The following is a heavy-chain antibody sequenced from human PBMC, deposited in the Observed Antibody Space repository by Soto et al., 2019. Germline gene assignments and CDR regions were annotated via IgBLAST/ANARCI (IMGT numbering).Heavy chain of an antibody. CDR2: INPNSGGT. CDR3: ARTRSGSYPNYYYGMDV. J-gene: IGHJ6*02. Sequence: ASVKVSCKASGYTFTGYYMHWVRQAPGRGLEWMGWINPNSGGTNYAQKFQGWVTMTRDTSISTAYMELSRLRSDDTDVYYCARTRSGSYPNYYYGMDVWGQGTTVTVSS. CDR1: GYTFTGYY. V-gene: IGHV1-2*04. D-gene: IGHD1-26*01.